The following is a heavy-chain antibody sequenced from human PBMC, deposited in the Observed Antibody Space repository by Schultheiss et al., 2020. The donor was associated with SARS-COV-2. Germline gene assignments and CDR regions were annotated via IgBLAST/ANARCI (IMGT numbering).Heavy chain of an antibody. D-gene: IGHD6-19*01. CDR1: GYTFTSYY. J-gene: IGHJ6*02. Sequence: ASVKVSCKASGYTFTSYYMHWVRQAPGQGLEWMGIINPSGGSTNYAQKFQGRVTITADESTSTAYMELSSLRSEDTAVYYCASPGYSSGWYSYTNYYYGMDVWGQGTTVTVSS. V-gene: IGHV1-46*01. CDR3: ASPGYSSGWYSYTNYYYGMDV. CDR2: INPSGGST.